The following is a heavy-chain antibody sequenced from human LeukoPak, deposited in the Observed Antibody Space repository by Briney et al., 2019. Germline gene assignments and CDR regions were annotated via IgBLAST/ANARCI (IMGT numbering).Heavy chain of an antibody. CDR3: ARGGGRYCSSTSCYTLDY. V-gene: IGHV4-34*01. CDR2: IYHSGST. J-gene: IGHJ4*02. CDR1: GGSFSGYY. Sequence: SETLSLTCAVYGGSFSGYYWSWIRQPPGKGLEWIGYIYHSGSTYYNPSLKSRVTISVDRSKNQFSLKLSSVTAADTAVYYCARGGGRYCSSTSCYTLDYWGQGTLVTVSS. D-gene: IGHD2-2*02.